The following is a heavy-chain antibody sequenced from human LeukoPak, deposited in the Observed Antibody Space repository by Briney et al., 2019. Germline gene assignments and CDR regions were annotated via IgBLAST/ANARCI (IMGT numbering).Heavy chain of an antibody. D-gene: IGHD5-18*01. V-gene: IGHV4-61*02. CDR1: GGSISSGSYY. CDR3: ARDVLGGYSYGSPQPYYMDV. Sequence: SQTLSPTCTVSGGSISSGSYYWSWIRQPAGKGLEWIGRIYTSGSTNYNPSLKSRVTISVDTSKNQFSLKLSSVTAADTAVYYCARDVLGGYSYGSPQPYYMDVWGKGTTVTVSS. J-gene: IGHJ6*03. CDR2: IYTSGST.